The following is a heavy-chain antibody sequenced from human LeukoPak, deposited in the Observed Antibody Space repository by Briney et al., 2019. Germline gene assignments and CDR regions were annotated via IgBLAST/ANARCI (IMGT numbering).Heavy chain of an antibody. CDR1: GYSISSNNW. J-gene: IGHJ3*02. CDR3: ARNQAVAANRGAFDI. D-gene: IGHD6-19*01. V-gene: IGHV4-28*01. CDR2: IYYSGNT. Sequence: SQTLSLTCAVSGYSISSNNWWAWIRQPPGKGLERIGYIYYSGNTYYNPYNPSLTSRVTMSVDTSKNQFSLKLDSVTEIDTAMYYCARNQAVAANRGAFDISGQGTMVTVSS.